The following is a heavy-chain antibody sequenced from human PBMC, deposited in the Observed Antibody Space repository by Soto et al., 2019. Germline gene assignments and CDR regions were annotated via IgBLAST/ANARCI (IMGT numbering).Heavy chain of an antibody. V-gene: IGHV2-5*02. CDR2: IYWDDDK. CDR3: AHRVLRTVFGLVTTTAIYFDF. D-gene: IGHD3-3*01. CDR1: GFSLTTSGVG. J-gene: IGHJ4*02. Sequence: QITLNESGPTVVSPTETLTLTCRFSGFSLTTSGVGVGWVRQSPVKAPVWVALIYWDDDKRYSESLKSRITITKDTSKHQVVLTVANLDPTDTATYYCAHRVLRTVFGLVTTTAIYFDFWGQGTPVAVSS.